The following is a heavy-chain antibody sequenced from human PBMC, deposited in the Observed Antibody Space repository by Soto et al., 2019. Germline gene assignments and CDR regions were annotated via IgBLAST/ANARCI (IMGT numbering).Heavy chain of an antibody. D-gene: IGHD2-15*01. J-gene: IGHJ4*02. CDR3: ARRSVEVEVGSTDTFDY. CDR2: IYWDDDK. CDR1: GFSLSTGGVG. V-gene: IGHV2-5*02. Sequence: QITLKDTGPTLVKPTQNLTLTCTFSGFSLSTGGVGVGWIRQPPVKALEGLVLIYWDDDKRSRTSLQNRLTITADTSYIQVVLSMSYLGPDDTATYYCARRSVEVEVGSTDTFDYWGQGALVTVSS.